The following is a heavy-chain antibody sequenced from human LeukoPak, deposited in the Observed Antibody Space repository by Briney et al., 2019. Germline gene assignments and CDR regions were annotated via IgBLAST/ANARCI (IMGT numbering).Heavy chain of an antibody. CDR1: GFTFDDNA. Sequence: GGSLRLSCAASGFTFDDNAMHWVRPAPGKGREWVSGISWNSASIGYADSVKGRFTISRDNAKSSLYLQMNRLRDEDTAVYYCARDPYSGSYGDYYYDYMDVWGKGTTVTISS. CDR3: ARDPYSGSYGDYYYDYMDV. CDR2: ISWNSASI. J-gene: IGHJ6*03. V-gene: IGHV3-9*01. D-gene: IGHD1-26*01.